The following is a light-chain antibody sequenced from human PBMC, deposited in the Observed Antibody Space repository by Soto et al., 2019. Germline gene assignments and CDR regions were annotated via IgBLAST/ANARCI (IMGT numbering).Light chain of an antibody. J-gene: IGKJ1*01. CDR2: GAS. CDR3: QQYGSSPTWT. V-gene: IGKV3-20*01. Sequence: EIGLTQSPGTLSLSPGERATLSCRASQSVSSSYLAWYQQKPGQAPRLLIYGASSRATGIPDRFSGSGSGTDFTLTISRREPEDFAVYYCQQYGSSPTWTFGQGTKVEIK. CDR1: QSVSSSY.